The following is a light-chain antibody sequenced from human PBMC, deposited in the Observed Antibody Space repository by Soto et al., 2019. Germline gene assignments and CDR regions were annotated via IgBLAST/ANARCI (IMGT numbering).Light chain of an antibody. CDR3: NSYATGNTRV. V-gene: IGLV2-14*01. J-gene: IGLJ1*01. Sequence: VLTQPASVSGSPGQSITISCTGSSSDIGDYDYVSWYQQHPGKAPKVLISEVSNRPSGVSNRFSGSKSGNTASLTISGLQAGDEADYYCNSYATGNTRVFGTGTKV. CDR2: EVS. CDR1: SSDIGDYDY.